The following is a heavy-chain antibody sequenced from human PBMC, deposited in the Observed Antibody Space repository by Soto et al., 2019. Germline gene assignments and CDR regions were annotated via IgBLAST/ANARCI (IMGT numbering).Heavy chain of an antibody. Sequence: EVQLLESGGGLVQPGGSLRLSCAASGFTFRSYAMSWVRQAPGKGLEWVSAISGSGGSTYYADSVKGRFTFSRDNSKNTLYLQMNSLRAEDTAVYYCAKDLPDYGYYMRPSPLWGQGTLVTVSS. D-gene: IGHD4-17*01. CDR3: AKDLPDYGYYMRPSPL. CDR2: ISGSGGST. CDR1: GFTFRSYA. V-gene: IGHV3-23*01. J-gene: IGHJ4*02.